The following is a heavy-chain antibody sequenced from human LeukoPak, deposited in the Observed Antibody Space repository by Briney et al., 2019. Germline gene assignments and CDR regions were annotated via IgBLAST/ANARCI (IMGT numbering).Heavy chain of an antibody. CDR2: IRYDGSNK. J-gene: IGHJ4*02. V-gene: IGHV3-30*02. D-gene: IGHD3-10*01. CDR3: AKRYGSGSYYNGIGY. CDR1: GFTFSSYG. Sequence: GGSLRLSCAASGFTFSSYGMHWVRQAPGKGLEWVAFIRYDGSNKYYADSVKGRFTISRDNSKNTLYLQMNSLRAEDTAVYYCAKRYGSGSYYNGIGYWGQGTLVTVSS.